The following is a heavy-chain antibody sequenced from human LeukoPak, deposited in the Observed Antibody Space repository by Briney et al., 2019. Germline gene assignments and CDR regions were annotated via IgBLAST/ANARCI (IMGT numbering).Heavy chain of an antibody. CDR2: IIPIFGTA. D-gene: IGHD3-3*01. J-gene: IGHJ3*02. V-gene: IGHV1-69*05. CDR3: AREFGSGGDFWSGYYRSSFAFDI. Sequence: SSVKLSCKASGGTFSSYAISWVRQAPGQGLEWMGRIIPIFGTANYAQKFQGRVTITTDESTSTAYMELSSLRSEDTAVYYCAREFGSGGDFWSGYYRSSFAFDIWGQGTMVTVSS. CDR1: GGTFSSYA.